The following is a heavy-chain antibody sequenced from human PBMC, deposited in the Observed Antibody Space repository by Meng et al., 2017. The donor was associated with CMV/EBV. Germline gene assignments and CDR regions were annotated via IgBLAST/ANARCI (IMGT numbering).Heavy chain of an antibody. CDR3: ARKGEYSGYDNCYGSVH. V-gene: IGHV3-21*01. Sequence: GESLKISCVASGFAFSRYSLNWVRQAPGKGLEWVSSISSVRNSVDYVDSVKGRFTISRDNAKNSLFLQMNSLRADDTAVYYCARKGEYSGYDNCYGSVHWGQGTSVTVSS. CDR2: ISSVRNSV. J-gene: IGHJ4*02. D-gene: IGHD3-9*01. CDR1: GFAFSRYS.